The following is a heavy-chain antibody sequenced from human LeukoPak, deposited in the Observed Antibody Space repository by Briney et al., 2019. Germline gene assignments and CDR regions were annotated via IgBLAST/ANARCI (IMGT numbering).Heavy chain of an antibody. CDR1: GFTLSSYA. V-gene: IGHV3-23*01. CDR2: ISDTGNT. Sequence: GSLRLSCAASGFTLSSYAMSWVRQAPGKGLEWVSAISDTGNTYHADSVKGRFTISRDSSKNTLFLQMNRLRPEDAAVYYCAKAPVTTCRGAFCYPFDYWGLGTLVTVSS. CDR3: AKAPVTTCRGAFCYPFDY. J-gene: IGHJ4*02. D-gene: IGHD2-15*01.